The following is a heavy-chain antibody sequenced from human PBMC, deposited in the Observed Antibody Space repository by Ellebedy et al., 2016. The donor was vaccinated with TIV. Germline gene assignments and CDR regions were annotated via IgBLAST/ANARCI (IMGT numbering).Heavy chain of an antibody. CDR1: GFAVSSNY. CDR2: IYSGGTT. J-gene: IGHJ4*02. V-gene: IGHV3-53*01. Sequence: PGGSLRLSCAASGFAVSSNYMHWVRQAPGKGLEWVSIIYSGGTTYYADSVKGRFTISRDNSKNTLYLQMDSLRAEDTAVYYCARETREVPSVGYFYDYWGQGTLVTVSS. D-gene: IGHD1-26*01. CDR3: ARETREVPSVGYFYDY.